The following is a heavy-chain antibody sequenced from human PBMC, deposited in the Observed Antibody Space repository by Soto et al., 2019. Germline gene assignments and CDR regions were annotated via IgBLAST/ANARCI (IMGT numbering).Heavy chain of an antibody. V-gene: IGHV3-23*01. J-gene: IGHJ5*02. D-gene: IGHD3-10*01. CDR3: VKNSGWFNT. CDR2: IDGSDGIT. CDR1: GFTFGTTD. Sequence: GGSLRLSCAASGFTFGTTDMSWVRQAPGEGLEWVSTIDGSDGITYYADSVKGRFTISRDNSRNTVYLQMNSLRGDDTALYYCVKNSGWFNTWGQGALVTVSS.